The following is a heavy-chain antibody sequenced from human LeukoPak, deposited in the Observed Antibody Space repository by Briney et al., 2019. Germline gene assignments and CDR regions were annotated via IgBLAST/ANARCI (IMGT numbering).Heavy chain of an antibody. Sequence: ASVKVSCKASGYTFTSYGISWVRQAPGQGLEWMGWISAYNGNTNYAQKLQGRVTMTTDTSTSTAYMELRSLRSDDTAVYYCARDRGPFASRPKGDFQHWGQGTLVTVSS. CDR2: ISAYNGNT. V-gene: IGHV1-18*01. J-gene: IGHJ1*01. D-gene: IGHD3-10*01. CDR3: ARDRGPFASRPKGDFQH. CDR1: GYTFTSYG.